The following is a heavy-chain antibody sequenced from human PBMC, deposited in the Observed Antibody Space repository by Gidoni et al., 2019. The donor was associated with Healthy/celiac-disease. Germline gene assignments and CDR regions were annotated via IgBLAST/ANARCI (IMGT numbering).Heavy chain of an antibody. Sequence: VQLVESGGGLVQPGGSLRLSCAASGFTFSSYWMSWVRQAPGKGLEWVANIKQDGSEKYYVDSVKGRFTISRDNAKNSLYLQMNSLRAEDTAVYYCARLVMGLPTPYYYYGMDVWGQGTTVTVSS. J-gene: IGHJ6*02. V-gene: IGHV3-7*01. D-gene: IGHD2-8*01. CDR1: GFTFSSYW. CDR3: ARLVMGLPTPYYYYGMDV. CDR2: IKQDGSEK.